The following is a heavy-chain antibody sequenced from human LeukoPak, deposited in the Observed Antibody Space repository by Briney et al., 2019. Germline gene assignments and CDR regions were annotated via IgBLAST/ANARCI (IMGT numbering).Heavy chain of an antibody. D-gene: IGHD1-1*01. J-gene: IGHJ6*03. CDR2: ISGGSRDT. CDR1: RFIFSSYG. Sequence: GGSLRLSCAASRFIFSSYGMNWVRQAPGKGLEWVSGISGGSRDTYYADSVKGRFSISRDNSKDTLFLQLNSLRAEDTAVYYCAKGGYPAKYYYMDVWGKGTSVAISS. V-gene: IGHV3-23*01. CDR3: AKGGYPAKYYYMDV.